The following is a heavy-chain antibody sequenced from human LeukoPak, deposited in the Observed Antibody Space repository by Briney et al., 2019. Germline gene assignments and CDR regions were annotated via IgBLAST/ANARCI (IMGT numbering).Heavy chain of an antibody. Sequence: SETLSLTCAVSGGSISSSNWWSWVRQPPGKGLEWIGEIYHSGSTNYNPSLKSRVTMSVDTSKNQFSLKLSSVTAADTAVYYCARWGYYYDSSGYYRTGDYWGQGTLVTVSS. CDR1: GGSISSSNW. D-gene: IGHD3-22*01. CDR2: IYHSGST. V-gene: IGHV4-4*02. CDR3: ARWGYYYDSSGYYRTGDY. J-gene: IGHJ4*02.